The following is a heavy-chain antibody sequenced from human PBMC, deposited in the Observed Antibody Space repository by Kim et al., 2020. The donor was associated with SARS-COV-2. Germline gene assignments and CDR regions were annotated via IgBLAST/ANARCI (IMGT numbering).Heavy chain of an antibody. D-gene: IGHD4-17*01. J-gene: IGHJ4*02. CDR3: ARERDYGGNSADFDY. CDR2: TYYRSKWSN. V-gene: IGHV6-1*01. Sequence: SQTLSLTCAISGDSVSSNSAAWNWIRQSPSRGLEWLGRTYYRSKWSNDYAVSVRSRITINPDTSKNQFSLQLNSVTPEDTAVYYYARERDYGGNSADFDYWGQGTLVTVSS. CDR1: GDSVSSNSAA.